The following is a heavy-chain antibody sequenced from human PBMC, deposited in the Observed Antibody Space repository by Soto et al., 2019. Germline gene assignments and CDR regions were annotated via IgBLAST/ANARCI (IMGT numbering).Heavy chain of an antibody. CDR1: GGSISSSSYY. Sequence: QPQLQESGPGLVKSSETLSLTCTVSGGSISSSSYYWGWIRQPPGKGLEWIGSIYYSGNTAYNPSLKSRVTISVDTSKNQFSLKLSSVTAADTAVYYCARQTDYGDYNFDYWGQGTLVTVSS. CDR2: IYYSGNT. D-gene: IGHD4-17*01. J-gene: IGHJ4*02. CDR3: ARQTDYGDYNFDY. V-gene: IGHV4-39*01.